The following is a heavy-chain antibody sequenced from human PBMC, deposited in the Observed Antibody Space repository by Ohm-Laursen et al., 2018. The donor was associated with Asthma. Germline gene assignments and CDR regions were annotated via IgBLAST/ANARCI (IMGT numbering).Heavy chain of an antibody. Sequence: SLRLSCTASGFTFSSYSMNWVRQAPGKGLEWVSYISSSSSTIYYADSVKGRFTISRDNAKNSLYLQMNSLRAEDTAVYYCAKGYSSGWYYFDYWGQGTLVTVSS. CDR2: ISSSSSTI. V-gene: IGHV3-48*01. CDR1: GFTFSSYS. CDR3: AKGYSSGWYYFDY. J-gene: IGHJ4*02. D-gene: IGHD6-19*01.